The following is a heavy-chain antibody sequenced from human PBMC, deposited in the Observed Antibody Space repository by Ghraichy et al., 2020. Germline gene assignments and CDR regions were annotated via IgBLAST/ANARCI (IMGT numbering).Heavy chain of an antibody. CDR2: INHSGST. CDR3: ARGHRLTRQFWSGRNFDY. Sequence: SETLSLTCAVYGGSFSGYYWSWIRQPPGKGLEWIGEINHSGSTNYNPSLKSRVTISVDTSKNQFSLKLSSVTAADTAVYYCARGHRLTRQFWSGRNFDYWGQGTLVTVSS. V-gene: IGHV4-34*01. CDR1: GGSFSGYY. D-gene: IGHD3-3*01. J-gene: IGHJ4*02.